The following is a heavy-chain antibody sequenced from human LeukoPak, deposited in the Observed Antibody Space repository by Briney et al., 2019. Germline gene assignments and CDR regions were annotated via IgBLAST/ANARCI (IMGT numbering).Heavy chain of an antibody. J-gene: IGHJ6*02. CDR3: ATAWDCSGGSCYSYYYYGMDV. Sequence: SVKVSCKASGGTFSSYAFSWVRQAPGQGLEWMGGTIPIVGTTNYAQMFQGRVTITADESTSTAYMELSSLRSEDTAVYYCATAWDCSGGSCYSYYYYGMDVWGQGTTVTVSS. V-gene: IGHV1-69*01. CDR2: TIPIVGTT. D-gene: IGHD2-15*01. CDR1: GGTFSSYA.